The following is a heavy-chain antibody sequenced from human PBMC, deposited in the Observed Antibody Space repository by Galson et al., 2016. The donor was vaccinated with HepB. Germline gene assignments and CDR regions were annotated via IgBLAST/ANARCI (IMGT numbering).Heavy chain of an antibody. CDR3: ARDPPGVPDFALDV. Sequence: SLRLSCAASGLNVSSTCMSCARQAPGKGLEWVSLICVGGSAYYTDSVKARFTISRDNSKNTLYLQMNNLRPEDTAVYFCARDPPGVPDFALDVWGQGTTVTVSS. CDR1: GLNVSSTC. V-gene: IGHV3-66*01. D-gene: IGHD3-10*01. J-gene: IGHJ6*02. CDR2: ICVGGSA.